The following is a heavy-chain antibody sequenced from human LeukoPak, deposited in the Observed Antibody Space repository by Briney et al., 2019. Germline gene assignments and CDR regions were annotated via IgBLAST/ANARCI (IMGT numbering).Heavy chain of an antibody. CDR1: GFMFSSNW. Sequence: GGSLRLSCAASGFMFSSNWMSWVRLAPGKGLEWVANIKEDGTETYYVDSVKGRFTISRDNTKNSLYLQMNSLRVEDTAVYYCAKEGRSLQTYWGQGTLVTVSS. CDR2: IKEDGTET. J-gene: IGHJ4*02. D-gene: IGHD5-24*01. CDR3: AKEGRSLQTY. V-gene: IGHV3-7*03.